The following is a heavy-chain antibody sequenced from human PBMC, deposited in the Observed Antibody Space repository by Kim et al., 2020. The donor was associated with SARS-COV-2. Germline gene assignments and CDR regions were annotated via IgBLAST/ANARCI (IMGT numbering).Heavy chain of an antibody. Sequence: NYNPSITSRVTISVDTSKNRFSLKLSSVTAADTAVYYCARRVITVTTIDYWGQGTLVTVSS. V-gene: IGHV4-34*01. CDR3: ARRVITVTTIDY. J-gene: IGHJ4*02. D-gene: IGHD4-17*01.